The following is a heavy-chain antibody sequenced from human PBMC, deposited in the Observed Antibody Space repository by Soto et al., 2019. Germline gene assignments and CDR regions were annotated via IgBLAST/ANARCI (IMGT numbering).Heavy chain of an antibody. J-gene: IGHJ6*02. Sequence: PGGSLRLSCAASGYNFSNYGMHWVSQAAGKGLEWLAVIIFDGTTKYYSDSVNGRFTISRDKSKNTLYLQMSRLRAEDTAVYYCVKEGQLDYYYCMDVWGQGTTVTVCS. CDR3: VKEGQLDYYYCMDV. D-gene: IGHD1-1*01. CDR2: IIFDGTTK. V-gene: IGHV3-30*18. CDR1: GYNFSNYG.